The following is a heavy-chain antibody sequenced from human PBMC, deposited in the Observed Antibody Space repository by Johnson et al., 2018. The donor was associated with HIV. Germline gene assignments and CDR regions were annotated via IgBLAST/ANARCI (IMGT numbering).Heavy chain of an antibody. CDR1: GFTFDDYG. CDR2: INWNGGSR. V-gene: IGHV3-20*04. J-gene: IGHJ3*02. D-gene: IGHD4-23*01. CDR3: AKDVSRTTAVTFDAFDI. Sequence: EVQLVESGGSEVRPGGSLRLSCAASGFTFDDYGMNWVRLAPGKGLEWVSGINWNGGSRGYADSVKGRFTISRDNAKNSLYLQMNSLRVEDTALYYCAKDVSRTTAVTFDAFDIWGQGTMVTVSS.